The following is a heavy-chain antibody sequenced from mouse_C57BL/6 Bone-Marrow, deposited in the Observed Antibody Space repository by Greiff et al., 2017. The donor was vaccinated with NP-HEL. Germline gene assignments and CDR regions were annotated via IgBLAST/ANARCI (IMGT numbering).Heavy chain of an antibody. Sequence: EVQVVESGGDLVKPGGSLKLSCAASGFTFSSYGMSWVRQTPDKRLEWVATISSGGSYTYYPASVKGRFTISRDNAKNTLYLQMSSLKSEDTAMYYFARGYYGSSYGFAYWGQGTLVTVSA. CDR1: GFTFSSYG. CDR2: ISSGGSYT. D-gene: IGHD1-1*01. J-gene: IGHJ3*01. V-gene: IGHV5-6*01. CDR3: ARGYYGSSYGFAY.